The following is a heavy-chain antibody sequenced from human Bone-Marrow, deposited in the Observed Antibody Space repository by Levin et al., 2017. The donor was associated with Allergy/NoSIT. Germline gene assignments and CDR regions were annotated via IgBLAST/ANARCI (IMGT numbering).Heavy chain of an antibody. CDR2: IPHDAANT. D-gene: IGHD6-19*01. CDR3: ARGPGLAVGKGYFDS. Sequence: GESLKISCAASGFTFRNFAMHWVRQAPGKGLEWVAAIPHDAANTYYTDSVRGRFTISRDNSKNTLVVEMNSLSGEDTAVYYCARGPGLAVGKGYFDSWGQGTLVTVSS. CDR1: GFTFRNFA. J-gene: IGHJ5*01. V-gene: IGHV3-30-3*01.